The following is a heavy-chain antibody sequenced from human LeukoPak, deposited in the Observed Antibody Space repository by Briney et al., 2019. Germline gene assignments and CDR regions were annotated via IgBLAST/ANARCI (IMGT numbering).Heavy chain of an antibody. Sequence: PGRSLRLSCAASGFTFSSYAMHWVRQAPGKGLEWVAVISYDGSNKYYADSVKGRFTISRDNAKNSLYLQMNSLRAEDTAVYYCARGGVVVVSYWGQGTLVTVSS. D-gene: IGHD3-22*01. J-gene: IGHJ4*02. V-gene: IGHV3-30-3*01. CDR1: GFTFSSYA. CDR3: ARGGVVVVSY. CDR2: ISYDGSNK.